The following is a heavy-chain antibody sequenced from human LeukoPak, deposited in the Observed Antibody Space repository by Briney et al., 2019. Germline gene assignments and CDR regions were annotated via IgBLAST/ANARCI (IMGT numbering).Heavy chain of an antibody. V-gene: IGHV4-28*01. CDR3: ARKENVYYYFDY. CDR1: GYSITSSSW. D-gene: IGHD3-10*01. J-gene: IGHJ4*02. CDR2: IYHSGTT. Sequence: SDTLSLTCAVSGYSITSSSWWGWIRRPRGKGLEWIGYIYHSGTTYYNPSLQSRVTMSVDTSKNQFSLKLSSVTAVDTAVYYCARKENVYYYFDYWGQGTLVTVSS.